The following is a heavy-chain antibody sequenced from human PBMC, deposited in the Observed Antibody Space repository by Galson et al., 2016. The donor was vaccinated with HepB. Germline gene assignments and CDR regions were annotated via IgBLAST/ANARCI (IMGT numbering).Heavy chain of an antibody. CDR1: GYIFTDYY. D-gene: IGHD6-13*01. CDR2: INPHTGDT. J-gene: IGHJ3*02. Sequence: SVKISCKASGYIFTDYYIHWVRQAPGQGLEWMGWINPHTGDTNYAQKFQGRVTMARDTSISTLYMELRGLRSDDTGLYYCARDMESGSRWVRSRFDIWGQGTMVTVSS. CDR3: ARDMESGSRWVRSRFDI. V-gene: IGHV1-2*02.